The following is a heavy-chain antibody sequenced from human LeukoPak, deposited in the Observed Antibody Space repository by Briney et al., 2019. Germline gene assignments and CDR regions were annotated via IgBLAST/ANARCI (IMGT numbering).Heavy chain of an antibody. V-gene: IGHV3-48*03. D-gene: IGHD3-9*01. J-gene: IGHJ4*02. CDR3: ARDYYDILTGRRGFDY. Sequence: AGGSLRLSCAASGFTFSSYEMNWVRQAPGKGLEWVSYISSGGSTIYYADSVKGRFTISRDNAKNSLYLQMNSLRAEDTAVYYCARDYYDILTGRRGFDYWGQGTLVTVSS. CDR2: ISSGGSTI. CDR1: GFTFSSYE.